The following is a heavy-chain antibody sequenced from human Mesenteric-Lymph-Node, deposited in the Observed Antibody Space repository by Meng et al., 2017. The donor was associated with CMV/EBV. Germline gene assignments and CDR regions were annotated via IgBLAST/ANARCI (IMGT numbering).Heavy chain of an antibody. V-gene: IGHV3-21*01. D-gene: IGHD3-22*01. Sequence: ETLSLTCAASGFSFSSYFMNWVRQAPGKGLEWVACISSSGTYIYYADSVKGRFTTSRDNSKNTLYLQMNSLRAEDTAVYYCARDPRSSGYPYFFDQWGQGTLVTVS. CDR1: GFSFSSYF. CDR2: ISSSGTYI. J-gene: IGHJ4*02. CDR3: ARDPRSSGYPYFFDQ.